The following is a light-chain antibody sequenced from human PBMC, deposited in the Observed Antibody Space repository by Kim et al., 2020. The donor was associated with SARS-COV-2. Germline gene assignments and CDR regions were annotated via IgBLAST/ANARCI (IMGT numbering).Light chain of an antibody. Sequence: SSELTKDPAVSVALGQTVRITCQGDSLRSYYASWYQQKPGQAPVLVIYGKNNRPSGIPDRFSGSSSGNTASLTITGAQAEDEADYYCNSRDSSGNHVFGGGTQLTVL. V-gene: IGLV3-19*01. CDR2: GKN. CDR1: SLRSYY. J-gene: IGLJ2*01. CDR3: NSRDSSGNHV.